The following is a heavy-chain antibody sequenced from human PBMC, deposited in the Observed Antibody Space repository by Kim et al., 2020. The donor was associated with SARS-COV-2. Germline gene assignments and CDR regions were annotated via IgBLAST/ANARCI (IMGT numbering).Heavy chain of an antibody. CDR2: IYHSGST. D-gene: IGHD4-17*01. CDR3: ARAGSYGDYRAFDI. V-gene: IGHV4-4*02. Sequence: SETLSLTCAVSGGSISSSNWWSWVRQPPGKGLEWIGEIYHSGSTNYNPSLKSRVTISVDKSKNQFSLKLSSVTAADTAVYYCARAGSYGDYRAFDIWGQGTMVTVSS. J-gene: IGHJ3*02. CDR1: GGSISSSNW.